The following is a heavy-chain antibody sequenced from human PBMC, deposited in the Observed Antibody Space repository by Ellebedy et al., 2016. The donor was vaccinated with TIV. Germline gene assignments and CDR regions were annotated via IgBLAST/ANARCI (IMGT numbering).Heavy chain of an antibody. V-gene: IGHV4-4*02. J-gene: IGHJ4*02. CDR1: GGSISSYNW. CDR3: ANFPVDTTMLSY. CDR2: IFHSGTT. Sequence: MPSETLSLTCAVSGGSISSYNWWTWVRQPPGKGLEWVGEIFHSGTTNYNPSLKSRVTVSLDKSKSQFSLKLTSVTAADTAVYYCANFPVDTTMLSYWGQGILVTVSS. D-gene: IGHD5-18*01.